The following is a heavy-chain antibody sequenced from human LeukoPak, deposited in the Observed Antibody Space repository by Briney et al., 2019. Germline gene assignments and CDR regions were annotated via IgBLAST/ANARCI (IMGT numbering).Heavy chain of an antibody. Sequence: GGSLRLSCAASGFTFSSYSMNWVRQAPGKGLEWVSSISSSSSYIYYADSVKGRFTISRDNAKNSLYLQMNSLRAEDTAVYYCATSGHSSGWYSQKRDYWGQGTLVTVSS. J-gene: IGHJ4*02. CDR3: ATSGHSSGWYSQKRDY. CDR2: ISSSSSYI. V-gene: IGHV3-21*01. D-gene: IGHD6-19*01. CDR1: GFTFSSYS.